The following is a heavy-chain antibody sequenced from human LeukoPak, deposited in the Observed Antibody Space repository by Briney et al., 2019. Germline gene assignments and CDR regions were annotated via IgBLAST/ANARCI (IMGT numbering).Heavy chain of an antibody. CDR1: GFTFSSYT. D-gene: IGHD4-17*01. CDR3: ARDLYGDYEFAY. V-gene: IGHV3-48*01. J-gene: IGHJ4*02. Sequence: GGSLRLSCAASGFTFSSYTMNWVRQAPGKGLEWLSYISSSGSTIYYADSVKGRFTISRDNAKNSLYLQMNSLRAEDTAVYYCARDLYGDYEFAYLGQGTLVTVSS. CDR2: ISSSGSTI.